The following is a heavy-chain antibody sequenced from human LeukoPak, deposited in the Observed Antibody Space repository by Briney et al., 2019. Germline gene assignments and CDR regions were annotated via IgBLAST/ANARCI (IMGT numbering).Heavy chain of an antibody. Sequence: SPSETLSLTCTVSGGSISSYYWSWIRQPAGKGLEWIGRIHTSGDTNNNPSLKSRVTMSVDTSKNQFSLKLSSVTAADTAVYYCARDLNRSFDYWGQGTLVTVSS. V-gene: IGHV4-4*07. CDR3: ARDLNRSFDY. CDR2: IHTSGDT. CDR1: GGSISSYY. J-gene: IGHJ4*02.